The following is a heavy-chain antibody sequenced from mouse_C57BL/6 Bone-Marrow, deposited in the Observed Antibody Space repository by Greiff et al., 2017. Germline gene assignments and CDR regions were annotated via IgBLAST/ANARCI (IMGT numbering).Heavy chain of an antibody. J-gene: IGHJ4*01. V-gene: IGHV5-17*01. CDR1: GFTFSDYG. Sequence: EVMLVESGGGLVKPGGSLKLSCAASGFTFSDYGMHWVRQAPEKGLEWVAYISSGSSTIYYADTVKGRFTISRDNAKNTLFLQMTSLRSEDTAMYYCARSVLYAMDYWGQGTSGTVSS. CDR3: ARSVLYAMDY. CDR2: ISSGSSTI.